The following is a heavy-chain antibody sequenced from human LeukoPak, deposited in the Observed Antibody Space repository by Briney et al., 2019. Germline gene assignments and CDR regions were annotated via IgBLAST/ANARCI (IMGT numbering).Heavy chain of an antibody. V-gene: IGHV1-69-2*01. CDR3: ARGPLGI. CDR2: IDPEDGKI. CDR1: GYTFIDFY. Sequence: ASVKISCRASGYTFIDFYVHWVRQAPGKGPEWLGRIDPEDGKIVHSEKFQGRVTMTRNTSISTAYMELSSLRSEDTAVYYCARGPLGIWGQGTLVTVSS. D-gene: IGHD7-27*01. J-gene: IGHJ4*02.